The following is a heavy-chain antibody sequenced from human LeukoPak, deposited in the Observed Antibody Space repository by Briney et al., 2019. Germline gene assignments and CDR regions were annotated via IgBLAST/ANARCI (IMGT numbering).Heavy chain of an antibody. D-gene: IGHD5-18*01. CDR2: ISSSSSTI. Sequence: GGSLRLSCAASGFTFSSYSMNWVRQAPGKGLEWVSYISSSSSTIYYADSVKGRFTISRDNAKNSLYLQMNSLRAEDTAVYYCGKGDTTMDTTLDYWGQGTLVTVYS. J-gene: IGHJ4*02. CDR1: GFTFSSYS. V-gene: IGHV3-48*01. CDR3: GKGDTTMDTTLDY.